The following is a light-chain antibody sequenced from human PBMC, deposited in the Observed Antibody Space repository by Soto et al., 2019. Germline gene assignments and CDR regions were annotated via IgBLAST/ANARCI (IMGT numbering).Light chain of an antibody. V-gene: IGKV3-15*01. Sequence: EIVMTQSRATLSVSPGGRATLSCRASQSISDTLAWYQQKPGQAPRLLIHGASTRATGFPARFSGGGSGTDFTLTISRLEPEDFAVYYCQHFVNSLTWTFGQGTKVDI. CDR1: QSISDT. J-gene: IGKJ1*01. CDR3: QHFVNSLTWT. CDR2: GAS.